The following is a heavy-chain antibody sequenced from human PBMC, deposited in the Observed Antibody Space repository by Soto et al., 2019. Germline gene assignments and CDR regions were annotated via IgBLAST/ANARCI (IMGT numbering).Heavy chain of an antibody. J-gene: IGHJ6*02. CDR1: GFTFSSYA. CDR3: ARGERVVSGSPASYYFSGLDV. CDR2: VSAGGDMT. D-gene: IGHD3-10*01. V-gene: IGHV3-23*01. Sequence: DVQLLESGGHLVQPGGSLRLSCAASGFTFSSYAMSWVRQAPGKGLEWVSSVSAGGDMTYYSDSVKGRFTISRDNSNNELFLQMNGLRIEDTALYYCARGERVVSGSPASYYFSGLDVWGQRTTVTV.